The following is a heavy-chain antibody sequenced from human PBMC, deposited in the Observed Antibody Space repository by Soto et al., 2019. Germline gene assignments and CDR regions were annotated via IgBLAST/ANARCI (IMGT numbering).Heavy chain of an antibody. V-gene: IGHV3-23*01. CDR2: VTADGGT. CDR3: APHVSWSGGICQYDAFAI. J-gene: IGHJ3*02. Sequence: EVQVLESGGGLVQPGGSLRLSCEGSGFTVSSHAMTWIRQAPGKGPEWVSTVTADGGTYYADSVKGRFAMSRATSENTLYLPMNSLGAEDTAAYYCAPHVSWSGGICQYDAFAIRGQGTMVTVSS. CDR1: GFTVSSHA. D-gene: IGHD3-3*01.